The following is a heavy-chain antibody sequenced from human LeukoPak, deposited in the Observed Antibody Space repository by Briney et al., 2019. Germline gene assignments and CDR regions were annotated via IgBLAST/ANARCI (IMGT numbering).Heavy chain of an antibody. J-gene: IGHJ4*02. CDR1: GFTFSSYA. V-gene: IGHV3-23*01. CDR2: ISGSGGST. D-gene: IGHD5-18*01. Sequence: GGSLRLSCAASGFTFSSYAMSWVRQAPGKGLEWVSAISGSGGSTYYADSVKGRFTISRDNSKNTLYLQMNSLRAEDTAVYYCAKDNLYSYALARFDYWGQGTLVTVSS. CDR3: AKDNLYSYALARFDY.